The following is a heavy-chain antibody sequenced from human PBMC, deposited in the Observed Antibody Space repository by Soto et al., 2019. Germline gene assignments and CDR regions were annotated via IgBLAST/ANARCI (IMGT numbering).Heavy chain of an antibody. CDR2: ISWNSGSI. Sequence: PGGSLRLSCAASGFTFDDYAMHWVRQAPGKGLEWVSGISWNSGSIGYADSVKGRFTISRDNAKNSLYLQMNSLRAEDTALYYCAKALYSSGWNGFDAFDIWGQGTMVTVSS. J-gene: IGHJ3*02. CDR3: AKALYSSGWNGFDAFDI. CDR1: GFTFDDYA. V-gene: IGHV3-9*01. D-gene: IGHD6-19*01.